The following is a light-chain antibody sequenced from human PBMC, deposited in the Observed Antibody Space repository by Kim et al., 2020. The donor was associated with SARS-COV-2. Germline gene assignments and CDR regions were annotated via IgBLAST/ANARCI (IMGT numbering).Light chain of an antibody. V-gene: IGKV1-5*03. CDR1: QSISSW. J-gene: IGKJ4*01. Sequence: DIQMTQSPSTLSASIGDRVTITCRASQSISSWLAWYQQKAGKAPKLLIFQASTLARGVPSRFSGSGSGTEFTLTISSLQPDDLATYYCQHYDRYSPSFGGGTKVDIK. CDR3: QHYDRYSPS. CDR2: QAS.